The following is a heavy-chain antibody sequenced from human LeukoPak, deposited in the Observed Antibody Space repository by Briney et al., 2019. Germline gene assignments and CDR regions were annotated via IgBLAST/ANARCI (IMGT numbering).Heavy chain of an antibody. D-gene: IGHD3-9*01. J-gene: IGHJ5*02. V-gene: IGHV4-39*07. Sequence: PSETLSLTCTVSGGSISSSSYYWSWIRQPPGKGLEWIGEINHSGSTNYNPSLKSRVTISVDTSKNQFSLKLSSVTAADTAVYYCARGRYDTSEIGDWFDPWGQGTLVTVSS. CDR2: INHSGST. CDR3: ARGRYDTSEIGDWFDP. CDR1: GGSISSSSYY.